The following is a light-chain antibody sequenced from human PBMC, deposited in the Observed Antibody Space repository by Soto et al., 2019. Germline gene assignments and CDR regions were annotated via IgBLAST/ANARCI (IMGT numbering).Light chain of an antibody. Sequence: QSVLTQSPSASGTPGQRVTISCSGSSSNIGRNSVSWYQKHPGTAPKLLIYANSNRPSGVPDRFSGSKSGTSASLAITGLQAEDEADYYCQSYDSSLSGSLVFGGGTKPTVL. CDR3: QSYDSSLSGSLV. CDR2: ANS. CDR1: SSNIGRNS. V-gene: IGLV1-40*01. J-gene: IGLJ2*01.